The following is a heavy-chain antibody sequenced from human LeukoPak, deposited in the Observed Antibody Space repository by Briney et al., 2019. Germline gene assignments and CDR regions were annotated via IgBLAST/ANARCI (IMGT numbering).Heavy chain of an antibody. Sequence: PSETLSLTCTVSGGSISSYYWSWIRQPPGKGLEWIGYIYYSGSTNYNPSLKSRVTISVDTSKNQFSLKLSSVTAADTAVYYCARGHSLLRGWNYYYYMDVWGKGTTVTVSS. J-gene: IGHJ6*03. V-gene: IGHV4-59*01. CDR1: GGSISSYY. CDR3: ARGHSLLRGWNYYYYMDV. D-gene: IGHD2-15*01. CDR2: IYYSGST.